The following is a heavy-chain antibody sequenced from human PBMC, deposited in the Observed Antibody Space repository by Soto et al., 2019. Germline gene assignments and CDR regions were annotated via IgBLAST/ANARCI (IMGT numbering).Heavy chain of an antibody. CDR3: AKTGYSAFDPPLGVDY. J-gene: IGHJ4*02. Sequence: PGESLTISCKGSGYNFTRYWINWVRQMPGKGLEWMGRINPSDSYAKYSPSFQGHVTLSADKSISTAYVQWSSLKASDTAMYYCAKTGYSAFDPPLGVDYWGQGTLVTVSS. D-gene: IGHD5-12*01. V-gene: IGHV5-10-1*01. CDR1: GYNFTRYW. CDR2: INPSDSYA.